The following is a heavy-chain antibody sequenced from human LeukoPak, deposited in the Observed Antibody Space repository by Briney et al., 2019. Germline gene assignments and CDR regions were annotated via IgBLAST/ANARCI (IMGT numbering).Heavy chain of an antibody. Sequence: GESLKISCKASGYIFTTFWIGWVHQMPDRGLGWIEIINPVDSNTRYNPSFQGEVTISVDNYISTAYLQLTSVQASDTAIYYCARRPPRTGAEIDFWGPGTLVTVSS. V-gene: IGHV5-51*07. CDR3: ARRPPRTGAEIDF. CDR1: GYIFTTFW. D-gene: IGHD3/OR15-3a*01. J-gene: IGHJ4*02. CDR2: INPVDSNT.